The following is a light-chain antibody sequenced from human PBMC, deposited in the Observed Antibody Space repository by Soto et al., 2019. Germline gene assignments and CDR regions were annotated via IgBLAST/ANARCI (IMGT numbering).Light chain of an antibody. Sequence: DIQLTQSPSSLSASVGERATLSCRASQTVSSYLIWYQQKPGQAPQLLIYVASTLEGGVPSRFIGSGSGTDFTLTIGSLQPDDFATYYCQQSYRTPITFGQGTRLEIK. CDR2: VAS. J-gene: IGKJ5*01. V-gene: IGKV1-39*01. CDR1: QTVSSY. CDR3: QQSYRTPIT.